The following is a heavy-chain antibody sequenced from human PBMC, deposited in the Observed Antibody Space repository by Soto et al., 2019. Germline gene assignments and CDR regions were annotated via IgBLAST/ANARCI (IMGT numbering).Heavy chain of an antibody. D-gene: IGHD3-16*02. Sequence: AGGSLRLSCAASGFTFSGFGMHWVRQAPGKGLEWVAIIWYDGSDKYYADSVKGRFTISRDNSKNTLYFQMNSPRAEDTAVYHYAFRNLSYYFEIWGQGTPVTASS. CDR3: AFRNLSYYFEI. CDR1: GFTFSGFG. V-gene: IGHV3-33*01. J-gene: IGHJ4*02. CDR2: IWYDGSDK.